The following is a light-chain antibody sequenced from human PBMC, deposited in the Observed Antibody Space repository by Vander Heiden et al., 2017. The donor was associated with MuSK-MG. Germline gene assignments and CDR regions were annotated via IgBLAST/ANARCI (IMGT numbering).Light chain of an antibody. J-gene: IGKJ5*01. CDR1: QSIRSY. Sequence: EIALTQSPATLPLSPGERAALSCRASQSIRSYLAWYQQKPGQAPRLLIYDASNRATGIPARFSGSGSGTDFTLTISSLEPEDFAVYYCQQRSNWPITFGQGTRLEIK. CDR2: DAS. CDR3: QQRSNWPIT. V-gene: IGKV3-11*01.